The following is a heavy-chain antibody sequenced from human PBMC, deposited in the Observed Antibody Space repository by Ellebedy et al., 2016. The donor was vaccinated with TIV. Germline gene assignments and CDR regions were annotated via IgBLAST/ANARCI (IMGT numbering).Heavy chain of an antibody. D-gene: IGHD3-22*01. J-gene: IGHJ4*02. CDR3: AGEILLRDNSDSSPCSGY. CDR1: GFTFSSCW. V-gene: IGHV3-7*01. CDR2: TNQDGSDK. Sequence: GESLKISXAASGFTFSSCWMRWVRQAPGKGLEWVATTNQDGSDKYYVDSVRGRFTISRDNAKNSLFLQMNSLGAEDTAVYYCAGEILLRDNSDSSPCSGYWGQGTLVTVSS.